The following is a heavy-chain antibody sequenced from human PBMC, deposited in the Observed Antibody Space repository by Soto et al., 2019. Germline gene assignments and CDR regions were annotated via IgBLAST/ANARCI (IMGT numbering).Heavy chain of an antibody. CDR1: GYTFTGYY. D-gene: IGHD3-10*01. V-gene: IGHV1-2*04. J-gene: IGHJ6*02. CDR2: INPNSGGT. CDR3: ARDLNMVRGALTPTAYYYGMDV. Sequence: ASVKVSCKASGYTFTGYYIHWVRQAPGQGLEWMGWINPNSGGTNYAQKFQGWVTMTRDTSISTAYMELSRLRSDDTAVYYCARDLNMVRGALTPTAYYYGMDVWGQGTTVTVSS.